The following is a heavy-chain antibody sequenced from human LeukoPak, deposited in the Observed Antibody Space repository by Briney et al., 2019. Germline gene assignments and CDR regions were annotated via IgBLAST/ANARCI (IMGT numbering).Heavy chain of an antibody. CDR1: GFTFSSYE. D-gene: IGHD6-6*01. Sequence: GGSLRLSCAASGFTFSSYEMNWVRQAPGKGLEWVSYISSSGSTIYYADSVKGRFTISRDNAKNSLYLQMNSLRAEDTAVYYCASASTHYYYYGMDVWGQGTTVTVSS. J-gene: IGHJ6*02. CDR2: ISSSGSTI. CDR3: ASASTHYYYYGMDV. V-gene: IGHV3-48*03.